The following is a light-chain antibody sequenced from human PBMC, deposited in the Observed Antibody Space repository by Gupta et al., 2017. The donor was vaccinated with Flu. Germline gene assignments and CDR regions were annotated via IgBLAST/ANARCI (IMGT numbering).Light chain of an antibody. Sequence: EIVMTQSPATLSVSPGERATLSCRASQSVSSNLAWYQQKPGQAPRLLIYGASTRATGIPARFSGSGSGTEFTLTISRLQSEDFAVYYCQQYNNWSHSFGQGTKLEIK. J-gene: IGKJ2*03. V-gene: IGKV3-15*01. CDR1: QSVSSN. CDR2: GAS. CDR3: QQYNNWSHS.